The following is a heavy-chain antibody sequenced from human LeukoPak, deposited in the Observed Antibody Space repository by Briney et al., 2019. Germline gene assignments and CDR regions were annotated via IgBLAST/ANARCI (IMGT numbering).Heavy chain of an antibody. J-gene: IGHJ5*02. CDR2: IYYSGST. CDR3: ARVIGGYDLGARFDP. V-gene: IGHV4-39*07. CDR1: GGSISSSSYY. Sequence: SETLSLTCTVSGGSISSSSYYWGWIRQPPGKGLEWIGSIYYSGSTYYNPSLKSRVTISVDKSKNQFSLKLSSVTAADTAVYYCARVIGGYDLGARFDPWGQGTLVTVSS. D-gene: IGHD5-12*01.